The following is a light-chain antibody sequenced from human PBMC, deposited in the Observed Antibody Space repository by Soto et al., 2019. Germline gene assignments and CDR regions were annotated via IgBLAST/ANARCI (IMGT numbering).Light chain of an antibody. CDR1: SSDVGAYKY. V-gene: IGLV2-8*01. CDR2: DVS. J-gene: IGLJ1*01. Sequence: QSVLTQPPSASGSPGQSVTISCTGTSSDVGAYKYVSWYQHHPGKAPKLVIYDVSERPSGVPDHFSGSKSGNTASLTVSGLQAEDEADYFCLSYTRSTIYVLGTGTKVTVL. CDR3: LSYTRSTIYV.